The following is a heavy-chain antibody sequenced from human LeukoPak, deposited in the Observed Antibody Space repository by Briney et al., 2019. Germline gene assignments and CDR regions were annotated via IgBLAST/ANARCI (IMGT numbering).Heavy chain of an antibody. D-gene: IGHD1-26*01. J-gene: IGHJ4*02. Sequence: PGGSLRLSCAASGFTFTTYWMSWPRQAPGKGLEWVANINQDGSEQYYVDSVAGRFTISRDNAKNSLYLQLNSLRADDTAVYYCASRGSYYEFDYWGQGTLVTVSS. V-gene: IGHV3-7*05. CDR3: ASRGSYYEFDY. CDR2: INQDGSEQ. CDR1: GFTFTTYW.